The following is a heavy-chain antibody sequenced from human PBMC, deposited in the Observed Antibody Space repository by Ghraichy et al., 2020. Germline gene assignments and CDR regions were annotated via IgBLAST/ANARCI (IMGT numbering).Heavy chain of an antibody. CDR1: GGSISSGGYY. V-gene: IGHV4-31*03. D-gene: IGHD1-26*01. CDR3: ARDVEEGATAQYYFDY. J-gene: IGHJ4*02. Sequence: SETLSLTCTVSGGSISSGGYYWSWIRQHPGKGLEWIGYIYYSGSTYYNPSLKSRVTISVDTSKNQFSLKLSSVTAADTAVYYCARDVEEGATAQYYFDYWGQGTLVTVSS. CDR2: IYYSGST.